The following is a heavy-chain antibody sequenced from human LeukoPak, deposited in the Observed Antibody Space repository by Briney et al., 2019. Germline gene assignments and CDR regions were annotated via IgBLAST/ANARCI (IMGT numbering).Heavy chain of an antibody. J-gene: IGHJ6*02. CDR3: ARVQQGGSYYYFYGMDV. CDR2: IYSGGST. V-gene: IGHV3-53*01. CDR1: GFTVSNNY. D-gene: IGHD1-26*01. Sequence: GGSLRLSCAASGFTVSNNYMSWVRQAPGKGLEWVSIIYSGGSTYYADSVKGRFTISRDTSENTLYLQMKSLRAEDTAVYYCARVQQGGSYYYFYGMDVWGQGTTVTVSS.